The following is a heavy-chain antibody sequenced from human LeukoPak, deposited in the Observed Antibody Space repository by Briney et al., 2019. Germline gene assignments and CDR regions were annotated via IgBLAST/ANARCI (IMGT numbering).Heavy chain of an antibody. Sequence: SETLSLTCTVSGGSISSGGYYWSWIRQHPGKGLEWIGYTYYSGSTYYNPSLKSRVTISVDTSKNQFSLKLSSVTAADTAVYYCARETRSYGDYIWFDPWGQGTLVTVSS. CDR1: GGSISSGGYY. J-gene: IGHJ5*02. CDR3: ARETRSYGDYIWFDP. CDR2: TYYSGST. D-gene: IGHD4-17*01. V-gene: IGHV4-31*03.